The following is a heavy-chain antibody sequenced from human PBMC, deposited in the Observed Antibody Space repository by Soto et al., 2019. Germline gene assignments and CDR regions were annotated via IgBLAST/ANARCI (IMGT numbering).Heavy chain of an antibody. J-gene: IGHJ3*02. V-gene: IGHV3-21*01. D-gene: IGHD6-13*01. CDR2: ISSSSSYI. CDR1: GFTFSSYS. Sequence: EVQLVESGGGLVKPGGSLRLSCAASGFTFSSYSMNWVRQAPGKGLEWVSSISSSSSYIYYADSVKGRFTISTDNAKNSLYLQMNSLRAEDTAVYYCAGRAAAPIDAFDIWGQGTMVTVSS. CDR3: AGRAAAPIDAFDI.